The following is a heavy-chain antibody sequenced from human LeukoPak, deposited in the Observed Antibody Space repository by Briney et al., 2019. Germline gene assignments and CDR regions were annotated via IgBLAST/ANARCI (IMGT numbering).Heavy chain of an antibody. Sequence: GGSPRLSCAASGFTVSSNYMSWVRQAPGKGLEWVSVIYSGGSTYYADSVKGRFTISRDNSKNTLYLQMNSLRAEDTAVYYCARESGDGYNPFDYWGQGTLVTVSS. V-gene: IGHV3-66*02. J-gene: IGHJ4*02. D-gene: IGHD5-24*01. CDR2: IYSGGST. CDR1: GFTVSSNY. CDR3: ARESGDGYNPFDY.